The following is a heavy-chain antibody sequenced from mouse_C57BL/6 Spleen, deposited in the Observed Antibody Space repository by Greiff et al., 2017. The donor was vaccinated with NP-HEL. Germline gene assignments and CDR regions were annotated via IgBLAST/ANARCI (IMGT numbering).Heavy chain of an antibody. CDR3: ARMWHWYFDV. V-gene: IGHV5-17*01. CDR2: ISSGSSTI. Sequence: EVHLVESGGGLVKPGGSLKLSCAASGFTFSDYGMHWVRQAPEKGLEWVAYISSGSSTIYYADTVKGRFTISRDNAKNTLFLQMTSLRSEDTAMYYCARMWHWYFDVWGTGTTVTVSS. J-gene: IGHJ1*03. CDR1: GFTFSDYG.